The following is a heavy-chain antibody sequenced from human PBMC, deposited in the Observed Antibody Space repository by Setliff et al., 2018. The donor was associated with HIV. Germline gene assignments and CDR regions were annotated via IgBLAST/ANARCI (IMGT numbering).Heavy chain of an antibody. CDR3: ARSCYSYVFDY. D-gene: IGHD5-18*01. J-gene: IGHJ4*02. CDR1: GGSISSSSYY. V-gene: IGHV4-39*07. Sequence: PSETLSLTCTVSGGSISSSSYYWGWIRQPPGKGLEWIGSIYYSGSTYYNPSLKSRVTISVDTSKNQFSLKLSSVTAADTAVYYCARSCYSYVFDYWGQGTLVTVS. CDR2: IYYSGST.